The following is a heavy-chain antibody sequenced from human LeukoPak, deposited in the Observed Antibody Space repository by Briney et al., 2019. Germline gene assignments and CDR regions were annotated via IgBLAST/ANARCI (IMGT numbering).Heavy chain of an antibody. CDR3: ARDCSGDSSGYYSLDAFDI. CDR1: GFTVSSNY. D-gene: IGHD3-22*01. V-gene: IGHV3-11*04. CDR2: ISSSGSTI. Sequence: TGGSLRLSCAASGFTVSSNYMSWVRQAPGKGLEWVSYISSSGSTIYYADSVKGRFTISRDNAKNSLYLQMNSLRAEDTAVYYCARDCSGDSSGYYSLDAFDIWGQGTMVTVSS. J-gene: IGHJ3*02.